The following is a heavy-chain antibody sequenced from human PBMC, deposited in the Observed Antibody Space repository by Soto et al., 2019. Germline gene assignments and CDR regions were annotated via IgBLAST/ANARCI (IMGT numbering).Heavy chain of an antibody. J-gene: IGHJ4*02. CDR1: GGSITNNSCY. CDR2: IYDSGTT. CDR3: ARRRITTIGGVITGYRMDV. Sequence: SETLSLTCAVSGGSITNNSCYYCLRQPPAKGLEWIGNIYDSGTTNYNPSPKSRVTISVDTSKNQFSPKLSSLTAADTAVCYCARRRITTIGGVITGYRMDVWGQGTLVTVSS. V-gene: IGHV4-39*01. D-gene: IGHD3-3*01.